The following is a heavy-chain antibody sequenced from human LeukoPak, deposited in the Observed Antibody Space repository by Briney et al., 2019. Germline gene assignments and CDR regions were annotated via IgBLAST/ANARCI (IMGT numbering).Heavy chain of an antibody. CDR1: GYTFTSYY. CDR3: ARDYELGTAGTAYEYFDY. Sequence: PGGSLRLSCAASGYTFTSYYMHWVRQAPGQGPEWMGIINPSGGSTSYAQKFQGRVTMTRDTSISTAYMELSRLRSDDTAVYYCARDYELGTAGTAYEYFDYWGQGTLVTVSS. V-gene: IGHV1-46*01. J-gene: IGHJ4*02. CDR2: INPSGGST. D-gene: IGHD1-1*01.